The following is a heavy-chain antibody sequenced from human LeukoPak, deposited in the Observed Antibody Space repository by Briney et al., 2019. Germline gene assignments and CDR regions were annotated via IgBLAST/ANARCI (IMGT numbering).Heavy chain of an antibody. CDR3: AKDPARNDILTRYWDNWFDP. CDR1: GFTFSSYA. CDR2: ISGSGGST. V-gene: IGHV3-23*01. Sequence: PGGSLRLSCAASGFTFSSYAMSWVRQAPVKGLEWASAISGSGGSTYYADSVKGRFTISRDNSKNTLYLQMNSLRAEDTAVCYCAKDPARNDILTRYWDNWFDPWGQGTLVTVSS. J-gene: IGHJ5*02. D-gene: IGHD3-9*01.